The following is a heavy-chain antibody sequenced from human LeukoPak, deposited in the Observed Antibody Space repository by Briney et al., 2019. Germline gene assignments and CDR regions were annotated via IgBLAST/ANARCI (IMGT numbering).Heavy chain of an antibody. CDR3: AKGRYTTSWYNFDY. V-gene: IGHV3-11*01. CDR1: GFTFSDYY. J-gene: IGHJ4*02. D-gene: IGHD6-13*01. CDR2: ISSSGSTI. Sequence: PGGSLRLSCAASGFTFSDYYMSWIRQAPGKGLEWVSYISSSGSTIYYADSVKGRFTISRDNAKNSLYLQMNSLRAEDTAVYYCAKGRYTTSWYNFDYWGQGTLVTVSS.